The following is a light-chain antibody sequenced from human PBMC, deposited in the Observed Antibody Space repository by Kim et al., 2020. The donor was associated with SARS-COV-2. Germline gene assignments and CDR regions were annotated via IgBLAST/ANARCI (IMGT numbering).Light chain of an antibody. J-gene: IGKJ3*01. V-gene: IGKV1-33*01. CDR2: DAS. Sequence: DIQMTQSPSSLSASVGDRVTITCQASHDISKSLNWYQQKPGKAPRLLIYDASNVETGVPSRFSGSGSGTDFTFTISSLQPEDFATYFCQQYDSIPLTFGPGTKVDIK. CDR3: QQYDSIPLT. CDR1: HDISKS.